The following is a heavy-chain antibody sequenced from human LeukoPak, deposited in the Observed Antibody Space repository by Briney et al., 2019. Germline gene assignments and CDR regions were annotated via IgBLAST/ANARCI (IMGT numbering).Heavy chain of an antibody. D-gene: IGHD6-13*01. J-gene: IGHJ5*02. Sequence: PSETLSLTCTVSGGSISSYYWSWIRQPPGKGLEWIGYIYYSGSTNYNPSLKSRVTISVDTSKNQFSLKLSSVTAADTAVYYCARESSSWDTNWFDPWGQGTLVTVSS. CDR3: ARESSSWDTNWFDP. CDR1: GGSISSYY. CDR2: IYYSGST. V-gene: IGHV4-59*01.